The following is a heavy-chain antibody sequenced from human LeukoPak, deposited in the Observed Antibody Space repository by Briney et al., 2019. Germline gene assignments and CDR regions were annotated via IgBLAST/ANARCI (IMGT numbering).Heavy chain of an antibody. Sequence: ASVKVSCKASGYTFTSYDINWVRQATGQGLEWMGWMNPNSGNAGYAQKFQGRVTMTRNTSISTAYMELSSLGSEDTAVYYCARAPRGAVAGTGNYYYYYMDVWGKGTTVTVSS. D-gene: IGHD6-19*01. CDR2: MNPNSGNA. V-gene: IGHV1-8*01. CDR1: GYTFTSYD. CDR3: ARAPRGAVAGTGNYYYYYMDV. J-gene: IGHJ6*03.